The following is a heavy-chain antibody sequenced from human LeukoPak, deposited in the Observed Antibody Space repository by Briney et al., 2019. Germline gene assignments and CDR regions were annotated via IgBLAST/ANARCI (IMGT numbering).Heavy chain of an antibody. CDR3: ATEGYDYVWGSYRSLFDY. CDR2: ISGSGGST. V-gene: IGHV3-23*01. D-gene: IGHD3-16*02. CDR1: GFTFSSYA. Sequence: GGSLRLSCAASGFTFSSYAMSWVRQAPGKGLEWVSAISGSGGSTYYADSVKGRFTISRDNSKNTLYLQMNSLRAEDTAVYYCATEGYDYVWGSYRSLFDYWGQGTLVTVSS. J-gene: IGHJ4*02.